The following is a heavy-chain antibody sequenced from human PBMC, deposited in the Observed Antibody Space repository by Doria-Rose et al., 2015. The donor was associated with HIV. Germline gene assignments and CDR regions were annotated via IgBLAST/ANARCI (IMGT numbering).Heavy chain of an antibody. CDR2: IFSDDER. J-gene: IGHJ4*02. CDR3: ARIKSSRWYHKYYFDF. Sequence: QITLKESGPVLVKPTETLTLTCTVSGVSLSSPGMGVSWIRQPPGKALEWLVNIFSDDERSYKTSLKSRLTISRGTSKSQVVLIMTDMDPADTATYYCARIKSSRWYHKYYFDFWGQGTLSSSPQ. CDR1: GVSLSSPGMG. V-gene: IGHV2-26*01. D-gene: IGHD6-13*01.